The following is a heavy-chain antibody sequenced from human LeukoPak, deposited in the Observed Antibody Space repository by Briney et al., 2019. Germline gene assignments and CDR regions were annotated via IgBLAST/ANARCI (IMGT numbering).Heavy chain of an antibody. CDR1: GFTFSSYA. D-gene: IGHD4-17*01. V-gene: IGHV3-30*04. CDR2: ISYDGSNK. Sequence: PGRSLRLSCAASGFTFSSYAMHWVRQAPGKGLEWVAVISYDGSNKYYADSVKGRFTISRDNSKNTLYLQMNSLRAEDTAVYYCARLTTVTLGFDYWGQGTLVTVSS. CDR3: ARLTTVTLGFDY. J-gene: IGHJ4*02.